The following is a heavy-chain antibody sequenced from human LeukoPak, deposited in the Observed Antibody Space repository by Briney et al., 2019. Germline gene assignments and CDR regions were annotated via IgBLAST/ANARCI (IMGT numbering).Heavy chain of an antibody. J-gene: IGHJ4*02. V-gene: IGHV3-33*03. CDR3: ATDSGASAFDY. CDR1: GFSFRNYG. D-gene: IGHD6-25*01. Sequence: GGSLRLSCAAFGFSFRNYGMHWVRQAPGKGLEWVAVIWADGSKSIYVDSVKGRFTISKDNSRNTLYLQMDSLRTEDSAVYYCATDSGASAFDYWGQGTLVSVSS. CDR2: IWADGSKS.